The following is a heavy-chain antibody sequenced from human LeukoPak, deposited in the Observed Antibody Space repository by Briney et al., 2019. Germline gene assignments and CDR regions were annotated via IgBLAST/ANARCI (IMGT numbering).Heavy chain of an antibody. CDR2: IGGSSSSI. V-gene: IGHV3-21*01. CDR3: ARELEEAFDI. D-gene: IGHD3-3*01. CDR1: GFTFSTYS. J-gene: IGHJ3*02. Sequence: GGSLRLSCAAFGFTFSTYSMNWVRQAPGKGLEWVSSIGGSSSSIYYADSVKGRFTISRDNAKNSLYLQMNSLRAEDSAVYYCARELEEAFDIWGQGTMVTVSS.